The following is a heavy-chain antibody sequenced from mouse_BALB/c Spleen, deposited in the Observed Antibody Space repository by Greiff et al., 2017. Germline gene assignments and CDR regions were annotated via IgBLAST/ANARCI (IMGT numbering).Heavy chain of an antibody. V-gene: IGHV5-4*02. Sequence: DVMLVESGGGLVKPGGSLKLSCAASGFTFSDYYMYWVRQTPEKRLEWVATISDGGSYTYYPDSVKGRFTISRDNAKNNLYLQMSSLKSEDTAMYYCAREGLLLAMDYWGQGTSVTVSS. J-gene: IGHJ4*01. CDR3: AREGLLLAMDY. CDR2: ISDGGSYT. D-gene: IGHD2-3*01. CDR1: GFTFSDYY.